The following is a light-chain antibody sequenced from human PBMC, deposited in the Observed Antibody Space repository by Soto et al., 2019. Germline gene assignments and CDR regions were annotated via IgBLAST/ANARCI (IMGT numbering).Light chain of an antibody. V-gene: IGLV2-14*01. CDR2: DVT. J-gene: IGLJ2*01. Sequence: QSVLTQPASVSGSPGQSITISCTGSSSDIGGYNYVSWYQQHTGKAPKLIIYDVTYRPSGFSYRFSASKSGSTSSLTISGLQPEAEADYYCRSYSGSTTHILFGGGTKLTVL. CDR1: SSDIGGYNY. CDR3: RSYSGSTTHIL.